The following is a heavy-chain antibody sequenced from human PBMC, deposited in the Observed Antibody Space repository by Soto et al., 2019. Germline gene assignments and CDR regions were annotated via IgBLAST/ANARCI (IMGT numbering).Heavy chain of an antibody. J-gene: IGHJ6*02. V-gene: IGHV5-51*01. CDR3: ARRTAAATPGGYYYGMDV. CDR2: IFPHDSDI. D-gene: IGHD2-15*01. Sequence: PGESLKISCKGSGYSFTSYWIAWVRQMPGKGLEWMGIIFPHDSDIRYSPSFEGQVTISADKSISTVYLQWSSLKASDTAMYYCARRTAAATPGGYYYGMDVWGQGTTVTVSS. CDR1: GYSFTSYW.